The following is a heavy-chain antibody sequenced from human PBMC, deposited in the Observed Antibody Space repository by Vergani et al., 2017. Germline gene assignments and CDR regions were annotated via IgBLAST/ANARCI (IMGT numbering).Heavy chain of an antibody. V-gene: IGHV1-18*01. CDR1: GYTFTSYG. J-gene: IGHJ6*02. D-gene: IGHD6-13*01. CDR2: ISAYNGNT. CDR3: ARDAPKYSSSWYPHYYYGMDV. Sequence: QVQLVQSGAEVKKPGASVKVSCKASGYTFTSYGISWVRQAPGQGLEWMGWISAYNGNTNYAQKLQGRVTMTTDTSTSTAYMELRSLRSDDTAVYYCARDAPKYSSSWYPHYYYGMDVWGQGTTVTVSS.